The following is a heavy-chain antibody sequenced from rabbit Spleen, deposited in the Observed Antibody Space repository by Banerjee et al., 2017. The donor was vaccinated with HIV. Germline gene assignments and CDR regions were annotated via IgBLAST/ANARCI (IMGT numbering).Heavy chain of an antibody. CDR1: GVSFSGNSY. CDR3: ARDTSSSFSSYGMDL. CDR2: IDIGSSGFT. D-gene: IGHD1-1*01. J-gene: IGHJ6*01. Sequence: QSLEESGGDLVKPGASLTLTCIASGVSFSGNSYMCWVRQAPGKGLEWIACIDIGSSGFTYFASWAKGRFTISKTSSTTVTLQVTSLTAADMATYFCARDTSSSFSSYGMDLWGPGTLVPS. V-gene: IGHV1S40*01.